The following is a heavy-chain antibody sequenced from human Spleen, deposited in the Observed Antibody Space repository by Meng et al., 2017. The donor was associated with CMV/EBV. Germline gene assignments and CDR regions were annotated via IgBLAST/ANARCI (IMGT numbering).Heavy chain of an antibody. CDR3: ARGGRVGAFDI. Sequence: GGSLRLSCAASGFTFDDYAMHWVRQAPGKGLEWVSGISWNSGSIGYADSVKGRFTISRDNAKNSLYLQMNSLRADDTAIYYCARGGRVGAFDIWGQGTLVTVSS. CDR2: ISWNSGSI. J-gene: IGHJ3*02. D-gene: IGHD1-26*01. CDR1: GFTFDDYA. V-gene: IGHV3-9*01.